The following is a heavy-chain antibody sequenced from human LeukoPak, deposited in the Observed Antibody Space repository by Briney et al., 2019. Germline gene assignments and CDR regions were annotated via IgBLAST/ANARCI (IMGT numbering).Heavy chain of an antibody. CDR3: ARDAESYASGSYTPFDY. D-gene: IGHD3-10*01. Sequence: SETLSLTCTVSGGSISGYSWSWIRQPPGKGLEWIGYIYYSGSINYNPSLKSRVTISVDPSKNQFSLKLTSVTAADTAVYFCARDAESYASGSYTPFDYWGQGTLVTVSS. V-gene: IGHV4-59*01. CDR2: IYYSGSI. J-gene: IGHJ4*02. CDR1: GGSISGYS.